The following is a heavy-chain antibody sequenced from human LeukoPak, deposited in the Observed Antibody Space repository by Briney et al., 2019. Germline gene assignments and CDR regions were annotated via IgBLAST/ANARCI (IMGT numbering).Heavy chain of an antibody. D-gene: IGHD7-27*01. Sequence: SETLSLTCTVSSGSISSNNYYWGWIRQPPGKGLEWIGSIYYSGSTYYNPSLKSRVTISVDTSKNQFSLKLSSVTAADTAVYYCARHRSPETGDFDYWGQGTLVTVSS. CDR1: SGSISSNNYY. CDR2: IYYSGST. J-gene: IGHJ4*02. CDR3: ARHRSPETGDFDY. V-gene: IGHV4-39*01.